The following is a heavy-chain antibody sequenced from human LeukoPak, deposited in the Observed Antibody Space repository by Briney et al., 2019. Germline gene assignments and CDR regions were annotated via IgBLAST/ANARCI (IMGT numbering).Heavy chain of an antibody. CDR2: ISTYKGNT. D-gene: IGHD3-22*01. CDR1: GYTFTSYG. Sequence: GASVKVSCKASGYTFTSYGISWVRQAPGQGPEWMGWISTYKGNTHYAQKLQGRVIMTTDTSTSTTYMELRSLRSDDTAVYYCARDSYYDSSGYYVKKYIDFWGQGSLVTVSS. CDR3: ARDSYYDSSGYYVKKYIDF. J-gene: IGHJ4*02. V-gene: IGHV1-18*01.